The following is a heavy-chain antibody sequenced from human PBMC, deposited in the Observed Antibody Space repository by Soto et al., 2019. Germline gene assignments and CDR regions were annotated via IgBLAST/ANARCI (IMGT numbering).Heavy chain of an antibody. CDR2: ISWNSGSI. D-gene: IGHD3-3*01. V-gene: IGHV3-9*01. CDR3: AKYYDFWSGYSHTPFDY. CDR1: GFTFDDYA. Sequence: GGSLRLSCAASGFTFDDYAMHWVRQAPGKGLEWVSGISWNSGSIGYADSVKGRFTISRDNAKNSLYLQMNSLRAEDTAVYYCAKYYDFWSGYSHTPFDYWGQGTLVTVSS. J-gene: IGHJ4*02.